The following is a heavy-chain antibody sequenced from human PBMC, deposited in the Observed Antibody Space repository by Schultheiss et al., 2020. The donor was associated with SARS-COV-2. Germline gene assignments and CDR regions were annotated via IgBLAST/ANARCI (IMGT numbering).Heavy chain of an antibody. CDR1: GGSISSYY. CDR3: ARPISGYDPYDAFDI. D-gene: IGHD5-12*01. Sequence: SETLSLTCTVSGGSISSYYWSWIRQPPGKGLEWIGYIYYSGSTNYNPSLKSRVTISVDTSKNQFSLKLSSVTAADTAVYYCARPISGYDPYDAFDIWGQGTMVTVSS. CDR2: IYYSGST. J-gene: IGHJ3*02. V-gene: IGHV4-59*08.